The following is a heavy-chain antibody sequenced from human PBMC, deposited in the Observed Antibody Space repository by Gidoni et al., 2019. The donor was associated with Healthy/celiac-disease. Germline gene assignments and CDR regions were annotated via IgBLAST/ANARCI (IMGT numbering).Heavy chain of an antibody. Sequence: APGKGLEWVSAISGSGGSTYYADSVKGRFTISRDNSKNTLYLQMNSLRAEDTAVYYCAKGPSSGRGYWGQGTLVTVSS. CDR3: AKGPSSGRGY. V-gene: IGHV3-23*01. CDR2: ISGSGGST. D-gene: IGHD6-25*01. J-gene: IGHJ4*02.